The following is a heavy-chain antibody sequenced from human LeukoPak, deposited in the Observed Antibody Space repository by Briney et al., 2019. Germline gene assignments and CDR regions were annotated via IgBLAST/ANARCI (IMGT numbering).Heavy chain of an antibody. CDR1: GYSISSGYY. D-gene: IGHD6-19*01. CDR3: VRVRSGSGWYYFDY. J-gene: IGHJ4*02. CDR2: IYHSGST. Sequence: SETLSLTCTVSGYSISSGYYWGWIRQPPGKGLEWIGTIYHSGSTYYNPSLKSRVTISVDTSKNQFSLKVTSVTAADTAVYYCVRVRSGSGWYYFDYWGQGTLVTVSS. V-gene: IGHV4-38-2*02.